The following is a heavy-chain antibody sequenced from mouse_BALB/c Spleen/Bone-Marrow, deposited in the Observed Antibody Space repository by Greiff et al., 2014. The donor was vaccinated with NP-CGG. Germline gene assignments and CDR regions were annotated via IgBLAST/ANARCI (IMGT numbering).Heavy chain of an antibody. D-gene: IGHD2-1*01. V-gene: IGHV1S81*02. J-gene: IGHJ3*01. CDR1: GYTFTSYW. CDR3: ARERGNYPFAY. Sequence: QVQLQQSGAELVKPGASVKLSCKASGYTFTSYWMHWVKQRPGQGLEWIGEINPSNGRTNYNEKFKSKATLTVDKSSSTAYMQLSSLTSEDSAVYYCARERGNYPFAYWGRGTLVTVSA. CDR2: INPSNGRT.